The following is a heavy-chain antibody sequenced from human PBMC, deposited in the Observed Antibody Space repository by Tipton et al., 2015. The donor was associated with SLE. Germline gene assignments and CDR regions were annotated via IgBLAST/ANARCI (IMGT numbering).Heavy chain of an antibody. Sequence: SLRLSCATSGFTFSNYGISWVRQAPGRGLEWVSIISDNGDFTYYSDSVKGRFTVSRDNSRNTLYLQMNSLREEDTAIFYCAKEYFEGKGVRFVDYWGQGTLVTVSS. V-gene: IGHV3-23*01. CDR1: GFTFSNYG. J-gene: IGHJ4*02. CDR3: AKEYFEGKGVRFVDY. CDR2: ISDNGDFT. D-gene: IGHD3-9*01.